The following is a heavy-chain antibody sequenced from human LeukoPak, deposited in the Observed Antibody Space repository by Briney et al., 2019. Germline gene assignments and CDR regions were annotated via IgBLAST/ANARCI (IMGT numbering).Heavy chain of an antibody. CDR3: ARQRTVVTPEFFDY. J-gene: IGHJ4*02. V-gene: IGHV4-39*01. CDR1: GGSISSSSYY. Sequence: SETLSLTCTVSGGSISSSSYYWGWIRQPPGKGLEWIGSIYYSGITYYNPSLKSRITISVDTSKNHFFLKLNSVTAADTAIYYCARQRTVVTPEFFDYWGQGTLVIVSS. D-gene: IGHD4-23*01. CDR2: IYYSGIT.